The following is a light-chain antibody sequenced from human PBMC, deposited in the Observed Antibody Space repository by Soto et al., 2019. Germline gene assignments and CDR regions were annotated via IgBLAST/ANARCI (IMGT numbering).Light chain of an antibody. Sequence: EIVLTQSPGTLSLSPGESATLSCRASQSVSSSNLAWYQQKPGQAARLLIYGASTRATGIPARFSGSGSGTEFTLTISSLQSEDFAVYYCQQYNNWPRTFGQGTKV. V-gene: IGKV3-15*01. J-gene: IGKJ1*01. CDR1: QSVSSSN. CDR2: GAS. CDR3: QQYNNWPRT.